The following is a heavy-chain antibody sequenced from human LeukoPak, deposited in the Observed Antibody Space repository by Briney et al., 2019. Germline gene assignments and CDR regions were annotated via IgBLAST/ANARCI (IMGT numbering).Heavy chain of an antibody. CDR1: GFPFSSYC. D-gene: IGHD5-24*01. CDR2: IKQDGRAK. CDR3: AREMATTETFDY. J-gene: IGHJ4*02. V-gene: IGHV3-7*01. Sequence: PGGSLRLSCAASGFPFSSYCMTWVRQAPGRGLEWVANIKQDGRAKEYVDSVKGRFTISRDNAKNLLSLQMDNLRAEDTAVYYCAREMATTETFDYWGQGALVTVSS.